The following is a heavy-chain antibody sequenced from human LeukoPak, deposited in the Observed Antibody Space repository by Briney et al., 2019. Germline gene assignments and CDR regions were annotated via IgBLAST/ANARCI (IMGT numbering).Heavy chain of an antibody. J-gene: IGHJ4*02. CDR2: IRSSSRTI. CDR3: AKDRLRGGYGFDLMDY. CDR1: GFTFSSYS. D-gene: IGHD5-18*01. Sequence: GGSLRLSCAASGFTFSSYSMNWVRQAPGKGLEWVSYIRSSSRTIYYADSVKGRFTISRDNSKNTLYLQMHSLRAEDTAVYYCAKDRLRGGYGFDLMDYWGQGTLVTVSS. V-gene: IGHV3-48*01.